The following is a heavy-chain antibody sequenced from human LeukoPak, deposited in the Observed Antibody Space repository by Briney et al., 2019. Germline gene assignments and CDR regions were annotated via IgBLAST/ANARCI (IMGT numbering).Heavy chain of an antibody. CDR1: GFTFSNYW. J-gene: IGHJ3*01. V-gene: IGHV3-74*01. CDR3: AREDNGGATDDGFDV. D-gene: IGHD3-16*01. CDR2: ISSDGTSA. Sequence: PGGSLRLSCVASGFTFSNYWMHWVRQTPGKGPVWVSRISSDGTSATYADSVRGQFTISRDNAKNTVYLQMNSLRVEDTAVYYCAREDNGGATDDGFDVWGHGTVVIVSS.